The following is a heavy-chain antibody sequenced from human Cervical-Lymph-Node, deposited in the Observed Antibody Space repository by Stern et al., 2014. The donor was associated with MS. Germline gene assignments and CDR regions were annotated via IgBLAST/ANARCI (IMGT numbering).Heavy chain of an antibody. J-gene: IGHJ4*02. Sequence: QLQLQESGPGLVRPSGTLSLTCAVSGDSISNDNWWSWVRQPPGQGLEWIGKVYHTGSANYDPSLKSLVTMSVDKSKNQFSLRLTSMTAADTAVYYCARDQGFQLMNSWGQGTLVIVSS. D-gene: IGHD2-2*01. CDR1: GDSISNDNW. CDR3: ARDQGFQLMNS. V-gene: IGHV4-4*02. CDR2: VYHTGSA.